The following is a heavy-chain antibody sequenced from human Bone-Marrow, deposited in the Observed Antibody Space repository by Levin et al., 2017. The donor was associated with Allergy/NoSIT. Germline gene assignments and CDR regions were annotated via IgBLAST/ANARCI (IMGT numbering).Heavy chain of an antibody. Sequence: PSGGSLRLSCAASGFTFSSYDMHWVRQATGKGLEWVSAIGTAGDTYYPGSVKGRFTISRENAKNSLYLQMNSLRAGDTAVYYCARAGEFGTTGFDYWGQGTLVTVSS. CDR3: ARAGEFGTTGFDY. CDR1: GFTFSSYD. V-gene: IGHV3-13*01. D-gene: IGHD4-11*01. CDR2: IGTAGDT. J-gene: IGHJ4*02.